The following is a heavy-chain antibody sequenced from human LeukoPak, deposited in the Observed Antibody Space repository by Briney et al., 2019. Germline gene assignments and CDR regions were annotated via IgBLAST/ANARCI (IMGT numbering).Heavy chain of an antibody. J-gene: IGHJ5*02. CDR1: GFTFSTYA. CDR3: AKRVAVAGTTA. V-gene: IGHV3-23*01. CDR2: ISGSGDDT. Sequence: PGGSLRLSCAASGFTFSTYAMNWVRQAPGKGLEWVSSISGSGDDTYYADSVKGRFTISRDNSKNTLYLQMNSLRAEDTAVYYCAKRVAVAGTTAWGQGTLVTVSS. D-gene: IGHD6-19*01.